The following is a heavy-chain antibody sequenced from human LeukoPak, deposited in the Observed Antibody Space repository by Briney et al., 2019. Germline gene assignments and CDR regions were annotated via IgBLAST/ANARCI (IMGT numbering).Heavy chain of an antibody. V-gene: IGHV3-33*01. J-gene: IGHJ3*02. CDR3: ARALSGVLSAAVGGDAFDI. CDR2: IWYDGNNK. CDR1: GFTFFSNYD. D-gene: IGHD3-16*01. Sequence: GGSLRLSCAASGFTFFSNYDMHWVRQAPGKGLEWMAVIWYDGNNKYYADSVKGRFTISRDNPKNTLYLQMNSLRAEDTAVYYCARALSGVLSAAVGGDAFDIWGQGTMVTVSS.